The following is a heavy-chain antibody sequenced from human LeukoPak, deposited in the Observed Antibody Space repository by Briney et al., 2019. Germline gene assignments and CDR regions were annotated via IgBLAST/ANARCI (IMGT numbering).Heavy chain of an antibody. CDR2: ITGNSSTI. CDR1: GFTFSTYI. J-gene: IGHJ6*02. D-gene: IGHD5-12*01. Sequence: PGGSLRLSCAASGFTFSTYIMNWVRQAPGEGLGWASFITGNSSTIYYAHSVKARFTISRDNAKNSLYLQMNSLRAEDTALYYCAKDGGGYDGDYYGMDVWGQGTTVTVSS. V-gene: IGHV3-48*04. CDR3: AKDGGGYDGDYYGMDV.